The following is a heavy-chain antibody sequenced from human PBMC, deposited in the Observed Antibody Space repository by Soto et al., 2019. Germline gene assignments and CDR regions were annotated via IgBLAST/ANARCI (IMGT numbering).Heavy chain of an antibody. V-gene: IGHV1-69*01. CDR3: EGYCSGGSCYSRGGMDV. J-gene: IGHJ6*02. Sequence: QVQLVQSGAEVKKPGSSVKVSCKASGGTFSSYAISWVRQAPGQGLEWMGGIIPIFGTANYAQKFQGRVTITADESTSTAYMELSSLRSEDKAVYYCEGYCSGGSCYSRGGMDVWGQGTTVTVSS. D-gene: IGHD2-15*01. CDR2: IIPIFGTA. CDR1: GGTFSSYA.